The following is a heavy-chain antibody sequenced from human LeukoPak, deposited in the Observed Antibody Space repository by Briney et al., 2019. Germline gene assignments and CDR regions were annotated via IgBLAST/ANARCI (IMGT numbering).Heavy chain of an antibody. Sequence: SETLSLTCTVSGGSISSRSYYWSWIRQPPGKGLEWIVEINHSGSTNYNPSLKSRVTISVDTSKNQFSLKLSSVTAADTAVYYCARGRPGIAAAGTFDYWGQGTLVTVSS. D-gene: IGHD6-13*01. J-gene: IGHJ4*02. CDR3: ARGRPGIAAAGTFDY. V-gene: IGHV4-39*07. CDR1: GGSISSRSYY. CDR2: INHSGST.